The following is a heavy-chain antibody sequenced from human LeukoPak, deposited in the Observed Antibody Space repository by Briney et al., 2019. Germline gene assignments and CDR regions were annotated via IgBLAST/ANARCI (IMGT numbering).Heavy chain of an antibody. CDR2: INHSGST. Sequence: PSETLSLTCAVYGGSFSGYYWSWIRQPPGKGLEWIGEINHSGSTNYNPSLKSRVTISVDTSKNQFSLKLSSVTAADTAVYYCARVKFWSGQNYDYWGQGTLVTVSS. D-gene: IGHD3-3*01. CDR3: ARVKFWSGQNYDY. J-gene: IGHJ4*02. CDR1: GGSFSGYY. V-gene: IGHV4-34*01.